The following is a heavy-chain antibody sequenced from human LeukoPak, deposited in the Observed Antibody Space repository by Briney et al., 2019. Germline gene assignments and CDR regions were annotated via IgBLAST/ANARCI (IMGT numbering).Heavy chain of an antibody. CDR1: GGSISSYY. CDR2: IDYSGST. V-gene: IGHV4-59*01. Sequence: SETLSLTCTVSGGSISSYYWSWIRQPPGKGLEWIGYIDYSGSTNYKPSLKSRVTISVDTSKNQFSLKLSSVTAADTAVYYCARGGSDYGDFSYYYYYMDVWGKGTTVTISS. J-gene: IGHJ6*03. D-gene: IGHD4-17*01. CDR3: ARGGSDYGDFSYYYYYMDV.